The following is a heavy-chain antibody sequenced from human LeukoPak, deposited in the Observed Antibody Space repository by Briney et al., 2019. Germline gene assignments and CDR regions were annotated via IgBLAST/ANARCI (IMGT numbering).Heavy chain of an antibody. CDR3: ARDFSYCSGGSCRYYYYMDV. J-gene: IGHJ6*03. V-gene: IGHV3-7*01. CDR1: GFTFSSYS. D-gene: IGHD2-15*01. Sequence: SGGSLRLSCAASGFTFSSYSMNWVRQAPGKGLEWVANIKQDGSEKYYVDSVKGRFTTSRDNAKNSLYLQMNGLRAEDTAVYYCARDFSYCSGGSCRYYYYMDVWGKGTTVTVSS. CDR2: IKQDGSEK.